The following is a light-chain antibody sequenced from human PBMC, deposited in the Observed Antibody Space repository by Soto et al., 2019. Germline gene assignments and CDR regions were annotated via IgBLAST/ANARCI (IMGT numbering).Light chain of an antibody. J-gene: IGKJ2*01. CDR1: QSVSNRY. CDR2: GIS. V-gene: IGKV3-20*01. Sequence: ESVLTQSPGTLSLSPGERATLSCRTSQSVSNRYFAWYQQKPGQAPRLLIYGISNRATGIPDRFSGSGSGTDFTLTINRLEPEDFVVYYCQQYSSLPHTFGQGTKLEVK. CDR3: QQYSSLPHT.